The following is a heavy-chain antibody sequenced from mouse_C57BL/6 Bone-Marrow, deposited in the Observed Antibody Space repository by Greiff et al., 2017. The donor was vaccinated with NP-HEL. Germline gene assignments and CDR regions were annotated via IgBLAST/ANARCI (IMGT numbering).Heavy chain of an antibody. D-gene: IGHD2-1*01. J-gene: IGHJ1*03. CDR1: GYTFTSYW. CDR2: IYPGSGST. CDR3: ASGGGNYGWWYFDV. Sequence: VQLQQPGAELVKPGASVKMSCKASGYTFTSYWITWVKQRPGQGLEWIGDIYPGSGSTNYTEQFKSQATLTVDTSSSTADMQLSSLTSEDSAVYCGASGGGNYGWWYFDVWGTGTTVTVSS. V-gene: IGHV1-55*01.